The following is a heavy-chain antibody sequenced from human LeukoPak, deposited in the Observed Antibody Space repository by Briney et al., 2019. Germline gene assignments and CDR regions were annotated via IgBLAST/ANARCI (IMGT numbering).Heavy chain of an antibody. Sequence: GGSLRLSCAASGLTVSSNCMSWVRQAPGKGLEWVSFIYSGGNTYYADSVKGRFTISRDNSKNTVHLQMNSLRAEDTAVYYCAKDRVRACSGGSCYSYYFDYWGQGTLVTVSS. V-gene: IGHV3-53*01. CDR1: GLTVSSNC. CDR3: AKDRVRACSGGSCYSYYFDY. D-gene: IGHD2-15*01. CDR2: IYSGGNT. J-gene: IGHJ4*02.